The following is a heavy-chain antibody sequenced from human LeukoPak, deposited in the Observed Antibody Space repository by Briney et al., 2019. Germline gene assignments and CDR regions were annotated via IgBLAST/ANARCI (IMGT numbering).Heavy chain of an antibody. V-gene: IGHV4-34*01. D-gene: IGHD3-9*01. CDR1: GGSFSGYY. CDR2: INHSGST. Sequence: SETLSLTCAVYGGSFSGYYWSWIRQPPGKGLEWIGEINHSGSTNYNPSLKSRVTISVDTSKNQFSLKLSSVTAADTAVYYCARQSPLTGYFKSSYFDYWGQGTLVTVSS. CDR3: ARQSPLTGYFKSSYFDY. J-gene: IGHJ4*02.